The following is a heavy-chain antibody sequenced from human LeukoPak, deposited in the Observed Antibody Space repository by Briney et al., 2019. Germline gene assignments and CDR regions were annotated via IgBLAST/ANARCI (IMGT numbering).Heavy chain of an antibody. CDR3: ARAGLLWFGELLLLDY. CDR1: GDSVSSNSAA. V-gene: IGHV6-1*01. J-gene: IGHJ4*02. Sequence: SQTLSLTCAISGDSVSSNSAAWNWIRQSPSRGLGWLGRTYYRSKWYNDYAVSVKSRITINPDTSKNQFSLQLNSVTPEDTAVYYCARAGLLWFGELLLLDYWGQGTLVTVSS. CDR2: TYYRSKWYN. D-gene: IGHD3-10*01.